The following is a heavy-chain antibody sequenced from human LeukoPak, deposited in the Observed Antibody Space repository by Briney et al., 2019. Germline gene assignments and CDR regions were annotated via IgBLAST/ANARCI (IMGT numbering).Heavy chain of an antibody. V-gene: IGHV1-18*01. Sequence: ASVKASCKASGYTFTTYGISWVRQAPGQGLEWMGWISAYNDNTNYAQKLQGRVTMTTDTSTSTAYMELRSLRSDDTAVYYCAREDIVVVPAAMDVWGKGTTVTVSS. CDR3: AREDIVVVPAAMDV. D-gene: IGHD2-2*01. J-gene: IGHJ6*03. CDR1: GYTFTTYG. CDR2: ISAYNDNT.